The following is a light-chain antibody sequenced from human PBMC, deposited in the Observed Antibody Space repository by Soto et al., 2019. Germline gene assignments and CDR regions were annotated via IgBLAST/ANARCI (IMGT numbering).Light chain of an antibody. CDR1: QNIFSK. CDR3: QQYNKWPPT. V-gene: IGKV3-15*01. Sequence: EIVMTQFPATLSVSPGERATLSCRASQNIFSKLAWYQQKVGQTPRLLIFGASTRATGIPARFSGSESGTEFILTINSLQSEDFAHYYCQQYNKWPPTFGGGTKVEI. CDR2: GAS. J-gene: IGKJ4*01.